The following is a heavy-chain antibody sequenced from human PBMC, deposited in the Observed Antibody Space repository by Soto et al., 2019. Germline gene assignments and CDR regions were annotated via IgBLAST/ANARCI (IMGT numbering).Heavy chain of an antibody. CDR1: GFTFSSYA. Sequence: EVQLLESGGGLVQPGGSLRLSCAASGFTFSSYAMSWVRQAPGKGLEWVSAISGSGGSTYYADSVKGRFTISRDNSKNTLYLQMNSLRAEDTAVYYCAIENPVIFSTQSGEADYWGQGTLVTVSS. CDR2: ISGSGGST. V-gene: IGHV3-23*01. CDR3: AIENPVIFSTQSGEADY. J-gene: IGHJ4*02. D-gene: IGHD3-3*02.